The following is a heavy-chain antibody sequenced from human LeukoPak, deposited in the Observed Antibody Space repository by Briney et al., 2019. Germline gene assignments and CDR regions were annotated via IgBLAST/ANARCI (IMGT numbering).Heavy chain of an antibody. CDR1: GGSISSYY. J-gene: IGHJ5*02. Sequence: PSETLYLTCTVSGGSISSYYWSWIRQPAGKGLEWIGRIYSSGSTQYNPSLKSRVTMSVDTSKYQFSLNLTSVTAADTAVYYCARQSSSWYPTPNDNWFDPWGQGTLVTVSS. D-gene: IGHD6-13*01. V-gene: IGHV4-4*07. CDR3: ARQSSSWYPTPNDNWFDP. CDR2: IYSSGST.